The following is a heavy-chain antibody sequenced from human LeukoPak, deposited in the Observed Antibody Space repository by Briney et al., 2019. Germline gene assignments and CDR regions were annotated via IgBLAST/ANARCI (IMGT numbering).Heavy chain of an antibody. Sequence: SGGSLRLSCAASGFTFSSYSMSWVRQAPGKGLEWVSSISSSSSYIYYADSVKGRFTISRDNAKNSLYLQMNSLRAEDTAVYYCASDGWELLPDAFDIWGQGTMVTVSS. CDR3: ASDGWELLPDAFDI. V-gene: IGHV3-21*01. CDR1: GFTFSSYS. D-gene: IGHD1-26*01. J-gene: IGHJ3*02. CDR2: ISSSSSYI.